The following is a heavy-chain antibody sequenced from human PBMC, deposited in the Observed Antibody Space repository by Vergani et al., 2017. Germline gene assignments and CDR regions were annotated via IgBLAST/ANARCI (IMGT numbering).Heavy chain of an antibody. Sequence: EVELVQSGPEMRKPGESLKIFCKGSEYSFGNYWIGWVRQMPGKCLEWMGIIYPADSDTRYSPSFQGQVTISADKSISTAFLQWDSLKASDTALYYCARHTTYTDSWGQGTLVTVSS. D-gene: IGHD1-1*01. V-gene: IGHV5-51*01. CDR3: ARHTTYTDS. CDR1: EYSFGNYW. CDR2: IYPADSDT. J-gene: IGHJ4*02.